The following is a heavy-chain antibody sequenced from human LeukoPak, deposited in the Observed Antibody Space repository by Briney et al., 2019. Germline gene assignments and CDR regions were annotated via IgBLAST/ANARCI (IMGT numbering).Heavy chain of an antibody. CDR3: ASNIVVVTASDAFDI. J-gene: IGHJ3*02. CDR2: IYTSGST. D-gene: IGHD2-21*02. V-gene: IGHV4-4*07. Sequence: SETLSLTRTVSGGSISSYYWSWIRQPAGKGLEWIGRIYTSGSTNYNPSLKSRVTMSVDTSKNQFSLKLSSVTAADTAVYYCASNIVVVTASDAFDIWGQGTMVTVSS. CDR1: GGSISSYY.